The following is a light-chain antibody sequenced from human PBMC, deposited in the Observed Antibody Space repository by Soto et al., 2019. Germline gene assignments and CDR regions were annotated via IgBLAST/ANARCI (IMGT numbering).Light chain of an antibody. CDR2: DTS. CDR1: QSVTSSY. Sequence: EIVLTQSPGTLALSPGERATRSCRASQSVTSSYLAWYQQRPGQAPRLLIYDTSTRATGIPDRFSGSGSGTDFTLAISRLEPEDFAVYYCQQYGSSPITFGQGHNWRL. J-gene: IGKJ5*01. CDR3: QQYGSSPIT. V-gene: IGKV3-20*01.